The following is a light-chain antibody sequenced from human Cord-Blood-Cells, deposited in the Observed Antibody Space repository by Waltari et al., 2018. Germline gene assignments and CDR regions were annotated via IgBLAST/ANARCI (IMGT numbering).Light chain of an antibody. V-gene: IGLV2-11*01. J-gene: IGLJ3*02. CDR3: CSYAGSYTWV. Sequence: QSALTQPRSASGSPGQPVTISCTGTSSDVGVSNYVSCYHQHPGTAPKLMIYDVSKRPSGVPDRFSGSKSGNTASLTISGLQAEDEADYYCCSYAGSYTWVFGGGTKLTVL. CDR1: SSDVGVSNY. CDR2: DVS.